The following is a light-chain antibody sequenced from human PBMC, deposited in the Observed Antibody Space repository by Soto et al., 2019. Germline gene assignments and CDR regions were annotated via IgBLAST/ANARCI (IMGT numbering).Light chain of an antibody. Sequence: QSALTQPASVSGSPGQSITISCTGTNSDVGTYNYVSWYQQHPGKAPKLMIYEVSNRPSGVSNRFSGSKSGNTASLTISGLQAEDEADYSCSSYTGSSTDVFGTGTKVTVL. CDR2: EVS. CDR3: SSYTGSSTDV. J-gene: IGLJ1*01. V-gene: IGLV2-14*01. CDR1: NSDVGTYNY.